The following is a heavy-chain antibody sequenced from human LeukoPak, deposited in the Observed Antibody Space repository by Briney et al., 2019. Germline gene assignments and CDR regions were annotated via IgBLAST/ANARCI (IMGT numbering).Heavy chain of an antibody. J-gene: IGHJ5*02. CDR3: ARDHKQWPVRYWFDP. Sequence: ASVKVSCKASGYTFTGYYMHWVRQAPGQGLEWMGWINPNSGGTNYAQKFQGRVTMTRDTSISTAYMELSRLRSDDTAVYYCARDHKQWPVRYWFDPWGQGTLVTVSS. CDR1: GYTFTGYY. CDR2: INPNSGGT. D-gene: IGHD6-19*01. V-gene: IGHV1-2*02.